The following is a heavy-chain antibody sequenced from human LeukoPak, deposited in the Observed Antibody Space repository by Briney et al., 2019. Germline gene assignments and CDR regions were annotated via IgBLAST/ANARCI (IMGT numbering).Heavy chain of an antibody. CDR3: AKDQGRVVATTRDY. CDR2: ISGSGGST. V-gene: IGHV3-23*01. D-gene: IGHD5-12*01. CDR1: GFTFSSYA. J-gene: IGHJ4*02. Sequence: QPGGSLRLSCAASGFTFSSYAMSWVRQAPGKGLEWVSAISGSGGSTYYADSVKGRFTISRDNSKNTLYLQMNSLRAEDTAVYYCAKDQGRVVATTRDYWGQGTLVTVSS.